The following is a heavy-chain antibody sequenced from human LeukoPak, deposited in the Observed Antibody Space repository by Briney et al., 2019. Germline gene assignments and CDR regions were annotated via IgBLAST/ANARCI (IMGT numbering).Heavy chain of an antibody. CDR2: ISAYSGNT. J-gene: IGHJ4*02. V-gene: IGHV1-18*01. CDR3: ARVEGGYSSGWDFDY. Sequence: ASVKVSCKASGYTFTSYGISWVRQAPGQGLEWMGWISAYSGNTNYAQKLQGRVTMTTDTSTSTACMELRSLRSDDTAVYYCARVEGGYSSGWDFDYWGQGTLVTVSS. D-gene: IGHD6-19*01. CDR1: GYTFTSYG.